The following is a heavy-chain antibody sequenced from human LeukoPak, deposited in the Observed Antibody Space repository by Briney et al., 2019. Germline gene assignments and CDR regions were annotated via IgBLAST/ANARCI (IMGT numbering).Heavy chain of an antibody. J-gene: IGHJ4*02. CDR2: ISGSGSRA. V-gene: IGHV3-23*01. D-gene: IGHD3-22*01. CDR1: GLTFSTYA. CDR3: AIDARSSTNTAMVIGMDY. Sequence: GGSLRLSCAASGLTFSTYAMSWVRQAPGKGLEWVSCISGSGSRAYYADSLKGRFTISRDNSKNTLYLQMNDLRVDDTAVYYCAIDARSSTNTAMVIGMDYWGQGTLVTVSS.